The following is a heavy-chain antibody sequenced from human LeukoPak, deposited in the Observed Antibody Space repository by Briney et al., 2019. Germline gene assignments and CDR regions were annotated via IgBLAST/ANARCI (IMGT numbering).Heavy chain of an antibody. V-gene: IGHV3-23*01. J-gene: IGHJ5*02. Sequence: PGGSLRLSCAASGFTFNDYNMAWVRQAPGKGLEWVSGISGSGGSTYYADSVRGRFTISRDNSKNTLYLQMDSLRAEDTALYYCAKGSGINHYHWIDPWGQGTLVTVSS. D-gene: IGHD1-14*01. CDR1: GFTFNDYN. CDR3: AKGSGINHYHWIDP. CDR2: ISGSGGST.